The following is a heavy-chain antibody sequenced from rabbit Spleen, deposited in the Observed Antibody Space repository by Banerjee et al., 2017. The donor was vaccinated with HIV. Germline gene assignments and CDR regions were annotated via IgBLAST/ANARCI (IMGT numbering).Heavy chain of an antibody. D-gene: IGHD1-1*01. Sequence: QEQLVESGGGLVQPEGSLTLTCTASGFSFRDSDVMCWCRQAPGKGLEWVACINAATGKPVYATWAKGRFTITRASSTTVTLRMTSLTAADRATYFCARDLVGVISWNFYLWGPGTLVTVS. V-gene: IGHV1S45*01. CDR1: GFSFRDSDV. CDR2: INAATGKP. J-gene: IGHJ4*01. CDR3: ARDLVGVISWNFYL.